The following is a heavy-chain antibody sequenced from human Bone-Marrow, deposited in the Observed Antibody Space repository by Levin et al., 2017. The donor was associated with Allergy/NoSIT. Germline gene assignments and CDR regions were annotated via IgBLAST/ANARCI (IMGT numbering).Heavy chain of an antibody. Sequence: SVKVSCKASGGTFSSYTISWVRQAPGQGLVWMVRIIPILGIANYAQKFQGRVTITADKSTSTAYMELSSLRSEDTAVYYCARDGLGGDAFDIWGQGTMVTVSS. CDR2: IIPILGIA. J-gene: IGHJ3*02. CDR1: GGTFSSYT. V-gene: IGHV1-69*04. D-gene: IGHD3-10*01. CDR3: ARDGLGGDAFDI.